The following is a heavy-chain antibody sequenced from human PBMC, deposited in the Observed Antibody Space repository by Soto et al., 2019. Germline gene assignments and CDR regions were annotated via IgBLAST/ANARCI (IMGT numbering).Heavy chain of an antibody. J-gene: IGHJ5*02. V-gene: IGHV1-18*01. CDR2: ISAYNGNT. Sequence: ASVKVSCKASGYTFTSYGISWVRQAPGQGLGWMGWISAYNGNTNYAQKLQGRVTMTTDTSTSTAYMELRSLRSDDTAVYYCARDLPITMVRGVIIHWFDPWGQGTLVTVSS. D-gene: IGHD3-10*01. CDR1: GYTFTSYG. CDR3: ARDLPITMVRGVIIHWFDP.